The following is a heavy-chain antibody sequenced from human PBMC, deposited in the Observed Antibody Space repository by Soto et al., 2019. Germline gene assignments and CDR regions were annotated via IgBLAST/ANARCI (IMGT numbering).Heavy chain of an antibody. J-gene: IGHJ6*02. CDR3: TTDRASGDTYYYGMDV. CDR2: IKSKTDGGTT. CDR1: GFTFSNAW. V-gene: IGHV3-15*01. D-gene: IGHD2-21*02. Sequence: VGSLRLSCAASGFTFSNAWMSWVRQAPGKGLEWVGRIKSKTDGGTTDYAAPVKGRFAISRDDSKNTLYLQMNSLKTEDTAVYYCTTDRASGDTYYYGMDVWGQGTT.